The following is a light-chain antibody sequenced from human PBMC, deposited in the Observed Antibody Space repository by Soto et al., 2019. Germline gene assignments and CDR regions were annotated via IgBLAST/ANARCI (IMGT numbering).Light chain of an antibody. CDR2: RTS. V-gene: IGKV3-15*01. Sequence: EIVMTQSPGTLSLSPGERATISCRASQVIGSRYLAWYHQKSGQAPRLLMFRTSSRATGFPARFSGSGSGTEFNLTISSLQSEDFGVYYCQQYNNWPRATFGGGTKVEIK. J-gene: IGKJ4*01. CDR3: QQYNNWPRAT. CDR1: QVIGSRY.